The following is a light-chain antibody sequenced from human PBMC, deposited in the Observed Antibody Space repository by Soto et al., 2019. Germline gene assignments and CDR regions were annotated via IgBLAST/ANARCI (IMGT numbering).Light chain of an antibody. Sequence: ETVMTQSPATLSLSPGERATLSCRASQSVGSKLVWYQQKPGQAPRFLIYGASTRATGIPARFSGSGSGTEFTLTIDSLQSEDVAVYYCQQYNNWPPAFGGGTKVEI. CDR3: QQYNNWPPA. V-gene: IGKV3-15*01. CDR1: QSVGSK. J-gene: IGKJ4*01. CDR2: GAS.